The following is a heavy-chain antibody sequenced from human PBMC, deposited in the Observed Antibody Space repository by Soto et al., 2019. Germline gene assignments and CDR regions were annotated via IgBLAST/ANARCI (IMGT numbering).Heavy chain of an antibody. CDR2: ISDSGGST. D-gene: IGHD1-7*01. V-gene: IGHV3-23*01. J-gene: IGHJ4*02. CDR3: AEDLPCSNQTTEL. Sequence: GGSLRLSCGASGFTFSSYAMSWVRQAPGKGLEWVSAISDSGGSTYYADSMKGRFTISRDNSKNTLYLQMNSLRAEDTAIYYCAEDLPCSNQTTELWGQGTLVTVSS. CDR1: GFTFSSYA.